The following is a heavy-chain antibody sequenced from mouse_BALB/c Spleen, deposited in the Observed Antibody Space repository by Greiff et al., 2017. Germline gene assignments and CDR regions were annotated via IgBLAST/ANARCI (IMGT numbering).Heavy chain of an antibody. Sequence: VQLQQSGAELVRPGALVKLSCKASGFNITDYYMHWVKQRPEQGLEWIGWIDPENGNTIYDPKFQGKASITADTSSNTAYLQLSSLTSEDTAVYYCARDDTTEAMDYWGQGTSVTVSS. V-gene: IGHV14-1*02. CDR1: GFNITDYY. CDR3: ARDDTTEAMDY. CDR2: IDPENGNT. J-gene: IGHJ4*01. D-gene: IGHD1-1*01.